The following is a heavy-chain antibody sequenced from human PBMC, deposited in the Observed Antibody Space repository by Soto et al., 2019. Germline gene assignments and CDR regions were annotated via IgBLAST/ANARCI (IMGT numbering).Heavy chain of an antibody. Sequence: ASVKVSCKASGYTFTSYAMHWVRQAPGQRLEWMGWINAGNGNTEYSQKFQGRVTITRDTSASTAYMELSSLRSEDTAVYYCARARLRFLEWSGGWFDPRAQRTLVTVSS. J-gene: IGHJ5*02. V-gene: IGHV1-3*01. CDR2: INAGNGNT. CDR3: ARARLRFLEWSGGWFDP. CDR1: GYTFTSYA. D-gene: IGHD3-3*01.